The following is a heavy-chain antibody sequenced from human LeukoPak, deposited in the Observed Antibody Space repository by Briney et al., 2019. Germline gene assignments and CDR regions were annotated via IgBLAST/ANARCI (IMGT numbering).Heavy chain of an antibody. CDR1: GYTFTGYY. V-gene: IGHV1-2*02. CDR2: INPNSGGT. Sequence: ASVKVSCKASGYTFTGYYMHWVRQAPGQGLEWMGWINPNSGGTNYAQKFQGRVTMTRDTSISTAYMELSRLRSDDTAVYYCARRGKRWLQFGGFDYWGQGTLVTVSS. D-gene: IGHD5-24*01. CDR3: ARRGKRWLQFGGFDY. J-gene: IGHJ4*02.